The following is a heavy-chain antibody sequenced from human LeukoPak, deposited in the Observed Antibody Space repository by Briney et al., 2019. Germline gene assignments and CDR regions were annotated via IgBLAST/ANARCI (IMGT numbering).Heavy chain of an antibody. CDR1: GGSISSSSYY. CDR3: ARGSGSYNY. CDR2: IYYSGST. V-gene: IGHV4-39*07. J-gene: IGHJ4*02. Sequence: SETLSLTCTVSGGSISSSSYYWGWIRQPPGKGLEWIGSIYYSGSTYYNPSLKSRVTISVDTSKNQFSLKLSSVTAADTAVYYCARGSGSYNYWGQGTLVTVSS. D-gene: IGHD1-26*01.